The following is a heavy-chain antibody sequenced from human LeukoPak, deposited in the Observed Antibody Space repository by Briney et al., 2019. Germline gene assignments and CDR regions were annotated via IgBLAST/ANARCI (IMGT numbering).Heavy chain of an antibody. Sequence: PGGSLRLSCAASGFTFSSYAMSWVRQAPGKGLEWVSAISGSGGSTYYADSVKGRFTISRDNAKNSLYLQMNSLRAEDTAVYYCARDEQYQLLSQGFDPWGQGTLVTVSS. D-gene: IGHD2-2*01. V-gene: IGHV3-23*01. J-gene: IGHJ5*02. CDR3: ARDEQYQLLSQGFDP. CDR2: ISGSGGST. CDR1: GFTFSSYA.